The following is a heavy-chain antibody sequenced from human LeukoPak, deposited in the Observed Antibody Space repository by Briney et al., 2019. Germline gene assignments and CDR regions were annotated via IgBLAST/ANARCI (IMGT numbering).Heavy chain of an antibody. J-gene: IGHJ4*02. Sequence: PSEALSLTCTVSGGSINDYFWSWIRQPPGKGLEWIGYIYSTGSTNSSPSLKSRVTMSVDTSNNQFSLRLTSVTAADTAVYYCARYGMTSVTPWGFDYWGQGILVTVSS. D-gene: IGHD4-17*01. CDR3: ARYGMTSVTPWGFDY. V-gene: IGHV4-59*01. CDR1: GGSINDYF. CDR2: IYSTGST.